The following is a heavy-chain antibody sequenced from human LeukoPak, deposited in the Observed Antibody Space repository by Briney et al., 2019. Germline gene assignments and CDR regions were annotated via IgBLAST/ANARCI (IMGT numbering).Heavy chain of an antibody. J-gene: IGHJ4*02. CDR3: ARGHYDYVWGSYRRFSYFDY. Sequence: SETLSLTCTVSGGSISSYYWSWIRQPPGKGLEWIGEINHSGSTNYNPSLKSRVTISVDTSKNQFSLKLSSVTAADTAVYYCARGHYDYVWGSYRRFSYFDYWGQGTLVTVSS. D-gene: IGHD3-16*02. CDR1: GGSISSYY. CDR2: INHSGST. V-gene: IGHV4-34*01.